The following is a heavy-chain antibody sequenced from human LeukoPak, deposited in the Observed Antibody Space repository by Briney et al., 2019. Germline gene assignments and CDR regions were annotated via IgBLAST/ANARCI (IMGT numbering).Heavy chain of an antibody. J-gene: IGHJ4*02. D-gene: IGHD4-11*01. V-gene: IGHV4-31*03. Sequence: SETLSLTCTVSGGSISSGGYYWSWIRQHPGKGLEWIGYIYYSGSTYYNPSLKSRVTISVDTSKNQFSLKLSSVTAADTAVYYCARDSNYGIDYWGQGTPVTVSS. CDR1: GGSISSGGYY. CDR3: ARDSNYGIDY. CDR2: IYYSGST.